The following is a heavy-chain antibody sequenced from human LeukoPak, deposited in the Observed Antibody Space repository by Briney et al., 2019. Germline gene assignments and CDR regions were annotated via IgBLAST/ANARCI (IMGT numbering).Heavy chain of an antibody. CDR3: ARDSNSHYYFDY. J-gene: IGHJ4*02. CDR2: IYSGGTT. Sequence: GGSLRLSCAASGFSFSSCAMSWVRQAPGKGLEWISIIYSGGTTHYADSVRGRFTISRDNSENTLHLQMDSLRAEDTAIYYCARDSNSHYYFDYWGQGTLVTVSS. V-gene: IGHV3-53*01. CDR1: GFSFSSCA. D-gene: IGHD2/OR15-2a*01.